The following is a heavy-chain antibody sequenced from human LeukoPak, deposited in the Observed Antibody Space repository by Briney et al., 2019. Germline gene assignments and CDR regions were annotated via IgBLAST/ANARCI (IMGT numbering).Heavy chain of an antibody. J-gene: IGHJ5*02. CDR3: ARDNSVEDAAWWFDP. V-gene: IGHV1-2*02. CDR1: GYTFTGYY. CDR2: INPNSGST. D-gene: IGHD2-15*01. Sequence: ASVKVSCKASGYTFTGYYMHWVRQAPGQGLEWMGWINPNSGSTSYAQKFQGRVTMTRDMSTSTDYMELSSLRSEDTAVYYCARDNSVEDAAWWFDPWGQGTLVTVSS.